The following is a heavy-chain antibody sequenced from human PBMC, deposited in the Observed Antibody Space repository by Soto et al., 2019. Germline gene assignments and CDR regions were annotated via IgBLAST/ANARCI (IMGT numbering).Heavy chain of an antibody. Sequence: GGSLRLSCAASGFTFSSYSMNWVRQAPGKGLEWVSYISSSSSTIYYADSVKGRFTISRDNAKNSLYLQMNSLRAEDTAVYYCARDVEYQLLSDAFDIWGQGTMVTVSS. D-gene: IGHD2-2*01. V-gene: IGHV3-48*01. CDR3: ARDVEYQLLSDAFDI. CDR2: ISSSSSTI. J-gene: IGHJ3*02. CDR1: GFTFSSYS.